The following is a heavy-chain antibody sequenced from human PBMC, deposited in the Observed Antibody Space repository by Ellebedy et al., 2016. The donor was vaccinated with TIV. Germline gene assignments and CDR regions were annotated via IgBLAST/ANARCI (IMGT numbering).Heavy chain of an antibody. V-gene: IGHV4-59*01. CDR3: ARSYSVSGTHVTALFDN. CDR2: INFSGST. J-gene: IGHJ4*01. D-gene: IGHD3-10*01. CDR1: GGSIDTYY. Sequence: MPSETLSLTCTVSGGSIDTYYWGWIRQPPGKGLEWIGYINFSGSTNYNPSLKSRVTISLDSSQTQFSLRLTSVTAADTAMYYCARSYSVSGTHVTALFDNWGQGTLVTVSS.